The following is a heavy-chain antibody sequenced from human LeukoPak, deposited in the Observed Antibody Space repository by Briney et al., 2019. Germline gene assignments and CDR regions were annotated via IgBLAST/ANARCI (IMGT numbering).Heavy chain of an antibody. D-gene: IGHD5-18*01. CDR3: ARGGYSYGYDYYYYMDV. V-gene: IGHV4-38-2*01. CDR2: IYHSGST. CDR1: GYSISSGYY. J-gene: IGHJ6*03. Sequence: SETLSLTCAVSGYSISSGYYWGWIRPPPGKGLEWIGSIYHSGSTYYNPSLKSRVTISVDTSKNQFSLKLSSVTAADTAVYYCARGGYSYGYDYYYYMDVWGKGTTVTVSS.